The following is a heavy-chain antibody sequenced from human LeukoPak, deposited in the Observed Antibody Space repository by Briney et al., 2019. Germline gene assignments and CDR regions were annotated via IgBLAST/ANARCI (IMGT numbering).Heavy chain of an antibody. V-gene: IGHV3-7*01. CDR2: IKQDGSEK. CDR1: GLTFSSYW. Sequence: PGGSLRLSCAASGLTFSSYWMSWVRQAPGKGLEWVANIKQDGSEKYYVDSVKGRFTISRDNAKNSLYLQMNSLRAEDTAVYYCARGYSSGRAAFDIWGQGTMVTVSS. CDR3: ARGYSSGRAAFDI. J-gene: IGHJ3*02. D-gene: IGHD6-19*01.